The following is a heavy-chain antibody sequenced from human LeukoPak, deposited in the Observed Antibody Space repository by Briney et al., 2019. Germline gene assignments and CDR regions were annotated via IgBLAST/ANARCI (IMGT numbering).Heavy chain of an antibody. J-gene: IGHJ4*02. D-gene: IGHD3-10*01. CDR2: MNPNSGNT. Sequence: ASVKVSCKASGGTFSSYAISWVRQAPGQGLEWMGWMNPNSGNTGYAQKFQGRVTMTRNTSISTAYMELSSLRSEDTAVYYCARVHGSGSYDIDYWGQGTLVTVSS. CDR3: ARVHGSGSYDIDY. CDR1: GGTFSSYA. V-gene: IGHV1-8*02.